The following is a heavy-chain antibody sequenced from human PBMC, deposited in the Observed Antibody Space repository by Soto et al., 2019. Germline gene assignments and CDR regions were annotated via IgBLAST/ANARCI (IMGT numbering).Heavy chain of an antibody. Sequence: QVQLVESGGGVVQPGRSLRLSCAASGFTFSSYAMHWVRQAPGKGLEWVAVISFDGSNKYYADYVKGRFTISRDNSKNTLYMQMNSLRAEDTAVYYCARRSGSYALDYWGQGTLVPVSS. CDR2: ISFDGSNK. J-gene: IGHJ4*02. V-gene: IGHV3-30-3*01. CDR1: GFTFSSYA. D-gene: IGHD1-26*01. CDR3: ARRSGSYALDY.